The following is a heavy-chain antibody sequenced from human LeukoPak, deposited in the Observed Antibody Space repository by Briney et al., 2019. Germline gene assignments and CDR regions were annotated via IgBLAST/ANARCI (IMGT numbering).Heavy chain of an antibody. J-gene: IGHJ3*02. CDR3: ARGPYSYDSSGAFDI. CDR2: ISAYNGNT. D-gene: IGHD3-22*01. V-gene: IGHV1-18*01. Sequence: ASVKVSCKASGYTFSSYGITWVRQAPGQGLEWMGWISAYNGNTNYAQKVQGRVTMTTDTSTSTAYMELRSLRSDDTAVYYCARGPYSYDSSGAFDIWGQGTMLTVSS. CDR1: GYTFSSYG.